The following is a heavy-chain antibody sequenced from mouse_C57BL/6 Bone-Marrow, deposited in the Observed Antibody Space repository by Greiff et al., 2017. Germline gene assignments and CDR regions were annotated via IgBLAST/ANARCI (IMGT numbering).Heavy chain of an antibody. CDR2: IDPEDGET. Sequence: DVQLVESGAELVKPGASVKLSCTASGFNIKDYYLHWVKQRTEQGLEWIGRIDPEDGETKYATKFQGKATITADTSSNTAYLQLSSLTSEDTAGYYCARSLGRHYWGQGTTLTVSS. J-gene: IGHJ2*01. D-gene: IGHD4-1*01. CDR1: GFNIKDYY. V-gene: IGHV14-2*01. CDR3: ARSLGRHY.